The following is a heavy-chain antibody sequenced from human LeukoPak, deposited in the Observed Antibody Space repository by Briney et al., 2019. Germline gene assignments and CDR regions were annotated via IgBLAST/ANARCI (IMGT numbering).Heavy chain of an antibody. CDR3: ARVTYSSSWYAGYYYYYYMDV. Sequence: PGGSLRLSCAASGFTFSDYYMSWLRQAPGKGLEWVSYISSSGSTIYYADSVKGRFTISRDNAKNSLYLQMNSLRAEDTAVYYCARVTYSSSWYAGYYYYYYMDVWGKGTTVTVSS. V-gene: IGHV3-11*01. CDR2: ISSSGSTI. CDR1: GFTFSDYY. J-gene: IGHJ6*03. D-gene: IGHD6-13*01.